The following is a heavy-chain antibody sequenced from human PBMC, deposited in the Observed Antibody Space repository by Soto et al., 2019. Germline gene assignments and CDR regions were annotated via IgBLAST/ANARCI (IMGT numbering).Heavy chain of an antibody. D-gene: IGHD3-3*01. V-gene: IGHV3-33*01. CDR2: IWYDGSNK. CDR1: GFTFSSYG. CDR3: ARELYDFWSGHYYYYYGMDV. Sequence: ESGGGVVQPGRSLRLSCAASGFTFSSYGMHWVRQAPGKGLEWVAVIWYDGSNKYYADSVKGRFTISRDNSKNTLYLQMNSLRAEDTAVYYCARELYDFWSGHYYYYYGMDVWGQGTTVTVSS. J-gene: IGHJ6*02.